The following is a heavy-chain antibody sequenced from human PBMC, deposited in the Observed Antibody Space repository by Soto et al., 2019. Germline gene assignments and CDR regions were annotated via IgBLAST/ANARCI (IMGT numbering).Heavy chain of an antibody. J-gene: IGHJ6*02. CDR1: GESVGRGTNY. V-gene: IGHV4-61*01. D-gene: IGHD4-17*01. Sequence: QVHLQESGPGLVKPSGTLSLICSVSGESVGRGTNYWSWVRQAPGRGLEWIGYIFDAAPTNYSPSFESRVSIPLDAAKNQVSLKLTSVTAADTTIYYCARDRRGRADGFIYYYGMEVWCQGTSVTVSS. CDR3: ARDRRGRADGFIYYYGMEV. CDR2: IFDAAPT.